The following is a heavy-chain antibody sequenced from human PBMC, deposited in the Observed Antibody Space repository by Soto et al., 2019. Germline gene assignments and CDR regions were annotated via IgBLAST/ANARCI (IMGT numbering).Heavy chain of an antibody. CDR3: ARPIGCGGDCSDYYYYGMDV. J-gene: IGHJ6*02. Sequence: QVQLVQSGAEVKKPGASVKVSCKASGYTFTSYGISWVRQAPGQGLEWMGWISAYNGNTNYAQKLQGRVTMTTDTSTSTAYMELRILRSDDTAVYYCARPIGCGGDCSDYYYYGMDVWGQGTTVTVSS. V-gene: IGHV1-18*01. D-gene: IGHD2-21*02. CDR1: GYTFTSYG. CDR2: ISAYNGNT.